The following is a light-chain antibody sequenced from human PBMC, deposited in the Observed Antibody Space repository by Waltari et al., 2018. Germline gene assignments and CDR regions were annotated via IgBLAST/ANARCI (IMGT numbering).Light chain of an antibody. CDR1: SSDVGRYIY. CDR2: EAT. CDR3: SSYTSISTFV. Sequence: QSALTQPASVSGSPGQSVTLSCTGTSSDVGRYIYVSWYQQQPDKAPRLIIYEATKWPSGVSNRFSGSKSGNTASLTISGLQAEDEADYYCSSYTSISTFVFGSGTKVTVL. V-gene: IGLV2-14*01. J-gene: IGLJ1*01.